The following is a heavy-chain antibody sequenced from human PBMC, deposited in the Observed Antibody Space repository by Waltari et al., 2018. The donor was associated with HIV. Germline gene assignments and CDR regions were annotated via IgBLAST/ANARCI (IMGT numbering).Heavy chain of an antibody. CDR1: GGSISSGSYY. D-gene: IGHD5-18*01. CDR3: ARDTADTAMVLYAFDI. V-gene: IGHV4-61*02. J-gene: IGHJ3*02. Sequence: QVQLQESGPGLVKPSQTLSLTCTGSGGSISSGSYYWSWILQPAGKGLEWIGRIYTSGSTNYNPSLKSRVTISVDTSKNQFSLKLSSVTAADTAVYYCARDTADTAMVLYAFDIWGQGTMVTVSS. CDR2: IYTSGST.